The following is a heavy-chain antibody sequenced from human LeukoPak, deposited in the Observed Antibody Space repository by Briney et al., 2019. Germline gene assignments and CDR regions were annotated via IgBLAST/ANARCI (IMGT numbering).Heavy chain of an antibody. CDR2: IRYDGINK. D-gene: IGHD1-14*01. V-gene: IGHV3-30*02. J-gene: IGHJ4*02. CDR3: AKPAKTDYADY. Sequence: GRSLRLSCAASGFTFSNYGMHWVRQAPGKGLEWVAFIRYDGINKYYADSVKGRFTISRDNSKNTLYLQMNSLRAEDTALYYCAKPAKTDYADYWGQGTLVTVSS. CDR1: GFTFSNYG.